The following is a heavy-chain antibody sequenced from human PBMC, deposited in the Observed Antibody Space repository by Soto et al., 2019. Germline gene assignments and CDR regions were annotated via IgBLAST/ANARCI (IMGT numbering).Heavy chain of an antibody. V-gene: IGHV3-23*01. Sequence: GGSLRLSCAASGFTFSSYAMSWVRQAPGKGLEWVSAISGSGGSTYYADSVKGRFTISRDNSKNTLYLQMNSLRAEDTAVYYCAKDRSPLVAATAVYYWGQGTLVTVSS. D-gene: IGHD2-15*01. CDR1: GFTFSSYA. CDR3: AKDRSPLVAATAVYY. J-gene: IGHJ4*02. CDR2: ISGSGGST.